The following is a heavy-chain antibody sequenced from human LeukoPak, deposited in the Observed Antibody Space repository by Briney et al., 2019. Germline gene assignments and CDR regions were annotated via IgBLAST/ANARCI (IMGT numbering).Heavy chain of an antibody. CDR2: TYYSGST. CDR1: GGSISSSSYY. Sequence: SETLSLTCTVSGGSISSSSYYWGWIRQPPGKGLEWIGYTYYSGSTYYNPSLKSRVTISVDTSKNQFSLKLSSVTAADTAVYYCAREDTAMVLDYWGQGTLVTVSS. CDR3: AREDTAMVLDY. J-gene: IGHJ4*02. D-gene: IGHD5-18*01. V-gene: IGHV4-30-4*08.